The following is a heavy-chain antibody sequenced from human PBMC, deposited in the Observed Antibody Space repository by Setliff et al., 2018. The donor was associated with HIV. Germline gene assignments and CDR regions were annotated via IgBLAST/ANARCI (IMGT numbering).Heavy chain of an antibody. CDR1: GASISSGNYY. CDR2: IYTSGST. J-gene: IGHJ3*01. D-gene: IGHD3-10*01. CDR3: ARDQADVYNYLLSGAFDF. V-gene: IGHV4-61*02. Sequence: SETLSLTCTVSGASISSGNYYWNWIRQPAGKGLEWIGRIYTSGSTNYNPSLKSRVTISLDTSKNQFSLKLSSVTAADTAVYYCARDQADVYNYLLSGAFDFWGQGAMVTVSS.